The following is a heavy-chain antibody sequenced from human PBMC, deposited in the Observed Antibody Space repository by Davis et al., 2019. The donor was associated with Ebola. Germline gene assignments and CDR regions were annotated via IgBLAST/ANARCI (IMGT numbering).Heavy chain of an antibody. D-gene: IGHD3-22*01. CDR2: ISAYNGNT. Sequence: AASVKVSCKASGYTFTNYAMHWVRQAPGQGLEWMGWISAYNGNTNYAQKLQGRVTMTTDTSTSTAYMELRSLRSDDTAVYYCARDRGYYYDSSGYQYYYYYGMDVWGQGTTVTVSS. J-gene: IGHJ6*02. CDR1: GYTFTNYA. CDR3: ARDRGYYYDSSGYQYYYYYGMDV. V-gene: IGHV1-18*01.